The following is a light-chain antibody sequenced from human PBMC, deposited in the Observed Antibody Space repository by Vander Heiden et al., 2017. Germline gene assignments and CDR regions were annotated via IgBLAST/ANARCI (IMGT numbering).Light chain of an antibody. J-gene: IGLJ2*01. CDR1: KLGDKY. CDR2: QDA. Sequence: SYELTQPPSVSVSPGQTSSITCPGDKLGDKYTCWYQRRPGQSPVLLIYQDAKRPSGIPERFSGSKSGNTATLTISGTQTMDEADYYCQAWDSSTQVFGGGTKLTVL. V-gene: IGLV3-1*01. CDR3: QAWDSSTQV.